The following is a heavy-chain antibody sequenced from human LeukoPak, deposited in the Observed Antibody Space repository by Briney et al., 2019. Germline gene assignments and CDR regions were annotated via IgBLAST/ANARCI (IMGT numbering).Heavy chain of an antibody. CDR3: AYGLAAAGLY. V-gene: IGHV4-39*01. Sequence: KPSETLPLTCTVSGGSISSSSYYWGWIRQPPGKGLEWIGSIYYSGSTYYNPSLKSRVTISVDTSKNQFSLKLSSVTAADTAVYYRAYGLAAAGLYWGQGTLVTVSS. CDR1: GGSISSSSYY. D-gene: IGHD6-13*01. CDR2: IYYSGST. J-gene: IGHJ4*02.